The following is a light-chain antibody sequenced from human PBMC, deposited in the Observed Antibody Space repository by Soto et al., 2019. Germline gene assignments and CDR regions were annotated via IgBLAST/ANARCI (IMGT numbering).Light chain of an antibody. J-gene: IGKJ1*01. CDR1: QSITTY. V-gene: IGKV1-39*01. Sequence: DIQMTQSPSSLSASVGDRVTITCRASQSITTYLNWYQQTSGEAPKLLIYAAARLQTGVPSRVSGSRSGPDFTLTISSLQPEYFATYYCQHAYGAPPTFGQGTKVEIK. CDR2: AAA. CDR3: QHAYGAPPT.